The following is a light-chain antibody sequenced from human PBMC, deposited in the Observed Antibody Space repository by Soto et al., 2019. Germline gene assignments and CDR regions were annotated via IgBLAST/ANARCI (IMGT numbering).Light chain of an antibody. Sequence: IQMTQSPSSLSASVGGRVTITCRASQGIRNDLGWYQQKPGKAPKLLICAASSLQSGVPLRFSGSGSGTDFTLTISSLQPEDFATYYCQQSYSTLTWTFGPGTQVDIK. CDR1: QGIRND. CDR3: QQSYSTLTWT. CDR2: AAS. J-gene: IGKJ1*01. V-gene: IGKV1-39*01.